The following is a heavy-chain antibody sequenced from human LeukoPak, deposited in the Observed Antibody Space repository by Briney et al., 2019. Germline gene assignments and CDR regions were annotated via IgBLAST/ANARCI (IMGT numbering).Heavy chain of an antibody. D-gene: IGHD3-22*01. V-gene: IGHV4-39*01. CDR2: IYFSGST. CDR1: GNSIWSSSYY. Sequence: SETLCLTCTVSGNSIWSSSYYWGWIRHSPEKGLEWVGSIYFSGSTHYSASFKSRVTISVDTSQNQFSLKLRAVTAADRAVYYCASRYYYDTRGYFLHWGQGTLVTVSS. J-gene: IGHJ1*01. CDR3: ASRYYYDTRGYFLH.